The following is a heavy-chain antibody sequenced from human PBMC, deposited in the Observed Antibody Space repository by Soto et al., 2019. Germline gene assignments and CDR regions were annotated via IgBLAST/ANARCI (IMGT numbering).Heavy chain of an antibody. CDR3: ARGGKRIIITFGGVIAYGMDV. J-gene: IGHJ6*02. V-gene: IGHV4-34*01. CDR1: GGSFSGYY. CDR2: INHSGST. D-gene: IGHD3-16*02. Sequence: SETLSLTCAVYGGSFSGYYWSWIRQPPGKGLEWIGEINHSGSTNYNPSLKSRVTISVDTSKNQFSLKLSSVTAADTAVYYCARGGKRIIITFGGVIAYGMDVWGQGTTVTVSS.